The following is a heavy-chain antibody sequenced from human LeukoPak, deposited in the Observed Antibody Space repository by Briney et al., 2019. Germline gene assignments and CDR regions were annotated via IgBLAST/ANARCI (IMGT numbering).Heavy chain of an antibody. CDR2: ISYDGSVK. V-gene: IGHV3-30*04. Sequence: GGSLRLSCAASGFNFSNYAMHWVRQAPGKGLEWVAVISYDGSVKYYADSVKGRFSISRDNSKNTLYLQMNSLRAEDTAVYYCARESFVEKRADAFDIWGQGTMVTVSS. D-gene: IGHD5-24*01. J-gene: IGHJ3*02. CDR3: ARESFVEKRADAFDI. CDR1: GFNFSNYA.